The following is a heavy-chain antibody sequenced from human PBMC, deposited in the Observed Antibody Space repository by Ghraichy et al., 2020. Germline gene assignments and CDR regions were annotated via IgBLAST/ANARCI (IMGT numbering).Heavy chain of an antibody. Sequence: GGSLRLSCAASEFIFSTYNMNWVRQAPGRGLEWVSYISSSSSTIHYADSVKGRFTISRDNAKNSLYLQMNSLRAEDTAVYYCARGYGSGRNWIDPWGQGTLVTVSS. J-gene: IGHJ5*02. CDR3: ARGYGSGRNWIDP. D-gene: IGHD3-10*01. CDR1: EFIFSTYN. V-gene: IGHV3-48*01. CDR2: ISSSSSTI.